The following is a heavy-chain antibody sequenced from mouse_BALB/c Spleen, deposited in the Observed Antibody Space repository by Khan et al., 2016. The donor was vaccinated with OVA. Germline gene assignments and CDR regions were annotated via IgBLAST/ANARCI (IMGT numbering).Heavy chain of an antibody. CDR3: ALIYYYGSGFDF. D-gene: IGHD1-1*01. Sequence: EVQLQQSGPELVKPGASVKVSCKASGYSFADYNMFWVKQSHGKSLEWIGYIDHYNGGNIYNQKFKGRATLTVDKSSNTAFMHLNSLTSEDSAVDYCALIYYYGSGFDFWGQGTTVTVSS. CDR1: GYSFADYN. V-gene: IGHV1S135*01. CDR2: IDHYNGGN. J-gene: IGHJ2*01.